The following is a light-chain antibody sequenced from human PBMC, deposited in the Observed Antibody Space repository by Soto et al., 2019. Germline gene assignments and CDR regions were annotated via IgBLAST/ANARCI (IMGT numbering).Light chain of an antibody. CDR2: GIS. CDR1: QSIGSN. V-gene: IGKV3-15*01. Sequence: ELVLTQSPATLPVSPGERATLSCRASQSIGSNYLAWYQQKPGQAPRLLIYGISARATGIPARFSGSGSGTEFTLTISSLQSEDFAVYYCQQYTNWPITFGQGTRLEIK. J-gene: IGKJ5*01. CDR3: QQYTNWPIT.